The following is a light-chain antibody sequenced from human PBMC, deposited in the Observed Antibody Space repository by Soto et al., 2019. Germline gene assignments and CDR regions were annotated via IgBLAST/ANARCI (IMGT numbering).Light chain of an antibody. V-gene: IGLV1-51*01. CDR3: GTWDSSRSAVV. Sequence: QSVLTQPPSVSAAPGQKVTISCSGSSSNIGNNYVSWYQQLPGTAAKHLIYDNNKRPSGIPDRFSGSNSATSATLGITGRQTGDEDDYYCGTWDSSRSAVVFGGGTKLTVL. CDR2: DNN. J-gene: IGLJ2*01. CDR1: SSNIGNNY.